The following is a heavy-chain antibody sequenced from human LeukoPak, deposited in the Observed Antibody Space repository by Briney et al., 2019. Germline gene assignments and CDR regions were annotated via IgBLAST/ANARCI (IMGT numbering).Heavy chain of an antibody. J-gene: IGHJ4*02. CDR3: ARGGCSSGSCLDYY. CDR1: GYMFTTYH. CDR2: INPSGGST. V-gene: IGHV1-46*01. D-gene: IGHD2-15*01. Sequence: ASVKVSCKASGYMFTTYHMHWVRQAPGQGLEWMGIINPSGGSTSYAQKFQGGVTVTSDTSTATVYMEMRSLRSEDTAVYYCARGGCSSGSCLDYYWGQGTPVTVSS.